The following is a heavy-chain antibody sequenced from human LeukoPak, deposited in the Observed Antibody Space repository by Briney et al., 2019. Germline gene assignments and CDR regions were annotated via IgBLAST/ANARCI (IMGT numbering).Heavy chain of an antibody. J-gene: IGHJ4*02. CDR2: IYYSGST. V-gene: IGHV4-59*08. CDR1: GGSISSYY. Sequence: SETLSLTCTVSGGSISSYYWSWIRQPPGKGLEGIGYIYYSGSTNYNPSLKSRVTISVDTSKNQFSLKLSSVTAADTAVYYCARRNVGATSTYFGSWGQGTLVTVSS. CDR3: ARRNVGATSTYFGS. D-gene: IGHD1-26*01.